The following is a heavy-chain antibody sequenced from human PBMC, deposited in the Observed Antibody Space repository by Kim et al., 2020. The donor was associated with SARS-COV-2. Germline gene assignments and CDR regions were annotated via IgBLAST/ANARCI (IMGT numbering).Heavy chain of an antibody. CDR3: ASRYSGYEYGSIFSGWC. Sequence: VKGRFTISRDNAKNSLYLQMNSLRAEDTAVYYCASRYSGYEYGSIFSGWCWGQGTLVTVSS. V-gene: IGHV3-21*01. D-gene: IGHD5-12*01. J-gene: IGHJ4*02.